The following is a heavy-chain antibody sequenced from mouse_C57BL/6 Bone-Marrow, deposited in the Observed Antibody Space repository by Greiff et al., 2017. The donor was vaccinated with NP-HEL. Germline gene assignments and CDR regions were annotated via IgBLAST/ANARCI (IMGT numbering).Heavy chain of an antibody. V-gene: IGHV1-50*01. J-gene: IGHJ3*01. Sequence: QVQLQQPGAELVKPGASVKLSCKASGYTFTTYWMQWVQQRPGQGLEWIGEIDPSDSYTNYNQKFKGKAPLTVDTSSSTAYMQLSSLTSEDSAVYYCARKAYYGRSYEFAYWGQGTLVTVSA. D-gene: IGHD1-1*01. CDR1: GYTFTTYW. CDR3: ARKAYYGRSYEFAY. CDR2: IDPSDSYT.